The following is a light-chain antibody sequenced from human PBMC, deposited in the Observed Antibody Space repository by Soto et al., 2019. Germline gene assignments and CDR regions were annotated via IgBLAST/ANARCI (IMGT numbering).Light chain of an antibody. CDR1: QSVSSN. J-gene: IGKJ4*01. CDR2: GAS. Sequence: EIVMTQSPATLSVSPGERATLFCRSSQSVSSNLAWYQQKPGQAPRLLIYGASTRATGIPARFSGSGSGTEFTLTNSSMQSEDFAVQYCQQYNNWPPLTFGGRTKVEIK. CDR3: QQYNNWPPLT. V-gene: IGKV3-15*01.